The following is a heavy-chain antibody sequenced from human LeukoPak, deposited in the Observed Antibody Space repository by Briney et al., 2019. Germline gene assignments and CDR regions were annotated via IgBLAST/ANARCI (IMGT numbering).Heavy chain of an antibody. CDR2: ISAYNGNT. Sequence: ASVKVSCKASGYTFTSYGISWVRQAPGQGLEWMGWISAYNGNTNYAQKLQGRVTMTTDTSTSTAYMELRSLRSGDTAVYYCARDPNYYGSGSYYNVGFFVLWGQGTLVTVSS. V-gene: IGHV1-18*01. CDR1: GYTFTSYG. CDR3: ARDPNYYGSGSYYNVGFFVL. D-gene: IGHD3-10*01. J-gene: IGHJ4*02.